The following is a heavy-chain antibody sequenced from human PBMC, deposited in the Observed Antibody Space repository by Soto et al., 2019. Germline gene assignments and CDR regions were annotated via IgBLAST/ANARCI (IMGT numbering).Heavy chain of an antibody. CDR3: TREPINAWNCDN. CDR1: GFTFSDYG. J-gene: IGHJ4*02. CDR2: ISSSGAYI. D-gene: IGHD1-1*01. V-gene: IGHV3-21*01. Sequence: VQLVESGGGLVKPGGSLRLTCAASGFTFSDYGMNWVRKSPGKGLEWVSAISSSGAYIFYADSVKGRFTISRDNAKKSLFLEGDRLRGEATDVYYCTREPINAWNCDNWGAGTMGTVS.